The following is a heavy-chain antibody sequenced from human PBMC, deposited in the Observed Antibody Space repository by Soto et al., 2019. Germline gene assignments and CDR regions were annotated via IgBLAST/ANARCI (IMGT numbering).Heavy chain of an antibody. Sequence: QVQLVESGGGVVQPGRSLRLSCAASGFTFSSYGMHWVRQDPGKGLEWVAVISYDGSNKYYADSVKGRFTISRDNSKNTLYLQMNSLRAEDTAVYYCAKESSWYWFDPWGQGTLVTVSS. CDR1: GFTFSSYG. CDR2: ISYDGSNK. CDR3: AKESSWYWFDP. D-gene: IGHD6-13*01. J-gene: IGHJ5*02. V-gene: IGHV3-30*18.